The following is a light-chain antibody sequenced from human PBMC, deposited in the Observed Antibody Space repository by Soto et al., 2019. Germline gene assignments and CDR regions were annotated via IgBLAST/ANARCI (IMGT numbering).Light chain of an antibody. CDR3: CSYAGRSTWDVV. Sequence: QSALTQPASVSGSPAQSITISCTGSSSDVGGSGLVSWYQFHPGKAPKLLIFEGFKRPSGVSNRFSGSKSGSTASLTISGLQTEDEDDYYCCSYAGRSTWDVVFGGGTKVTVL. V-gene: IGLV2-23*01. J-gene: IGLJ2*01. CDR2: EGF. CDR1: SSDVGGSGL.